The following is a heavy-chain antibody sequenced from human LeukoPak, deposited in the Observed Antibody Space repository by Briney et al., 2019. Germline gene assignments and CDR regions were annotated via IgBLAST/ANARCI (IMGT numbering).Heavy chain of an antibody. V-gene: IGHV3-15*01. D-gene: IGHD4/OR15-4a*01. CDR3: TTDTLNLSFDY. J-gene: IGHJ4*02. CDR1: GFTFSNAW. Sequence: GESLRLSCAASGFTFSNAWMSWVRQAPGKGLEWVGRIKSKTDGGTTDYAAPVKGRFTISRDDSKNTLYLQMNSLKTEDTAVYYCTTDTLNLSFDYWGQGTLVTVSS. CDR2: IKSKTDGGTT.